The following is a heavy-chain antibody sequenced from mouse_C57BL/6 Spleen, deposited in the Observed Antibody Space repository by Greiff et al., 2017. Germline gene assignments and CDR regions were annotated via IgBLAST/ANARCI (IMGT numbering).Heavy chain of an antibody. CDR1: GYTFTSYW. V-gene: IGHV1-64*01. Sequence: QVQLQQPGAELVKPGASVKLSCKASGYTFTSYWMHWVKQRPGQGLEWIGMIHPNSGSTNYNEKFKSKATLTADKSSSTAYMQLSSLTSEDSAVYDCARSSYYDYDVDYWGQGTTLTVSS. CDR2: IHPNSGST. J-gene: IGHJ2*01. D-gene: IGHD2-4*01. CDR3: ARSSYYDYDVDY.